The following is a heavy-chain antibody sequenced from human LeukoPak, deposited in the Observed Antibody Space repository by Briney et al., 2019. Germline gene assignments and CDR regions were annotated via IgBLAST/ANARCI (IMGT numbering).Heavy chain of an antibody. Sequence: PSETLSLTCTVSGGSISSYYWSWIRQPPGKGLEWIGYIYYSGSTNYNPSLKSRVTISIDTSKNQFSLRLRSVTAADTAVYYCARENDRYGRIDYWGQGTQVTVSS. CDR1: GGSISSYY. CDR3: ARENDRYGRIDY. CDR2: IYYSGST. D-gene: IGHD5-18*01. V-gene: IGHV4-59*01. J-gene: IGHJ4*02.